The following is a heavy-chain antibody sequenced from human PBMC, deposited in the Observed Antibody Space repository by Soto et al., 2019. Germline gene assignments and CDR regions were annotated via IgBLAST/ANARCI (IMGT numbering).Heavy chain of an antibody. CDR2: INPSGGST. V-gene: IGHV1-46*01. CDR3: ARGGAELNYGLDI. D-gene: IGHD3-10*01. CDR1: GSTIPRDL. J-gene: IGHJ6*02. Sequence: LYCTTVGSTIPRDLVHWVRHAPGLGLEWMGIINPSGGSTTYAQKFQGRVTMTRDTSTSTVYMELSSLRSEDTVVYYCARGGAELNYGLDICAQAITGTV.